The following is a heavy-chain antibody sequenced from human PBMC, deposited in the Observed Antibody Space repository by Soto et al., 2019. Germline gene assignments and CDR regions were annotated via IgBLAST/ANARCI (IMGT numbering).Heavy chain of an antibody. V-gene: IGHV3-13*01. CDR3: TRATFGVGMDL. CDR2: LGGAGAR. Sequence: EVRLVESGGGLVQPGGSLRLSCAAFGFTYRSYDMHWVRHVPGKGLEWVSSLGGAGAREYAGSVRGRFTISRDNAKNSLYLQMDSLRVADTAVYYCTRATFGVGMDLWGQGTTVTFSS. J-gene: IGHJ6*02. D-gene: IGHD3-10*01. CDR1: GFTYRSYD.